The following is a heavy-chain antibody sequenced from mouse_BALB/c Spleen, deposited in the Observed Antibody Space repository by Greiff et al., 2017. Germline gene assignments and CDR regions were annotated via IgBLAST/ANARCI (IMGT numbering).Heavy chain of an antibody. CDR2: IDPENGDT. CDR1: GFNIKDYY. D-gene: IGHD1-1*01. J-gene: IGHJ3*01. Sequence: VQLQQSGAELVRSGASVKLSCTASGFNIKDYYMHWVKQRPEQGLEWIGWIDPENGDTEYAPKFQGKATMTADTSSNTAYLQLSSLTSEDTAVYYCNYYYGSSYDWFAYWGQGTLVTVSA. V-gene: IGHV14-4*02. CDR3: NYYYGSSYDWFAY.